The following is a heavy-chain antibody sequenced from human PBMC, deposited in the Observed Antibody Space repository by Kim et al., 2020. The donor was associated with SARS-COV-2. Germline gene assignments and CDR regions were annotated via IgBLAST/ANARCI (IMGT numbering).Heavy chain of an antibody. J-gene: IGHJ6*02. Sequence: ASVKVSCKASGYTFTSYAMHWVRQAPGQRLEWMGWINAGNGNTKYSQKFQGRVTITRDTSVSTAYMELSSLRSEDTAVYYCARGGPYRNSCYYYGMDVWGQGATVTVSS. V-gene: IGHV1-3*01. D-gene: IGHD3-16*01. CDR2: INAGNGNT. CDR1: GYTFTSYA. CDR3: ARGGPYRNSCYYYGMDV.